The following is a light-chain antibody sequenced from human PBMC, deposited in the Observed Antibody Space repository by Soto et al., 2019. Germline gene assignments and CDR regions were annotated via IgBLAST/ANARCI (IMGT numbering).Light chain of an antibody. J-gene: IGLJ1*01. Sequence: QSVLTQPASVSGSPGQSITISCTGTSSDVGGYNYVSWYQQHPGKAPKLMIYDVSSRPSGVSNRFSGSKFGNTASLTISGLQAEDEADYYCSSYTSSTTEVFGTGTKVTVL. CDR1: SSDVGGYNY. CDR2: DVS. V-gene: IGLV2-14*01. CDR3: SSYTSSTTEV.